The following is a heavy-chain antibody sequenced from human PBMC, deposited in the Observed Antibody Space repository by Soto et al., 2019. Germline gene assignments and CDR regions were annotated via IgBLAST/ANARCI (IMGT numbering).Heavy chain of an antibody. Sequence: SETLSLTCAIYGGSFSGFYWSWIRQPPGKGLEWIGEINDSGTTNYNPSLKSRVTISVDTSANQFSLKLSSVTAADTAVYYCARLPSRHWVDYWGQGTLVTVSS. V-gene: IGHV4-34*01. J-gene: IGHJ4*02. CDR2: INDSGTT. D-gene: IGHD3-16*01. CDR3: ARLPSRHWVDY. CDR1: GGSFSGFY.